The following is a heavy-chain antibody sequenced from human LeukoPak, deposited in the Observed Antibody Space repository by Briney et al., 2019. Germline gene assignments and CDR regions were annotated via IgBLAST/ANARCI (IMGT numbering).Heavy chain of an antibody. Sequence: ASVKVSSKGSGYTFSDYYIHWVRQAPGQGLECMGWINPKFGDTNYGQKFQGRVTMTRDTSINTVFLDLTRLTSDDTAIYYCAKSRRLGAPRDAFDVWGQGTKVTVSS. CDR3: AKSRRLGAPRDAFDV. V-gene: IGHV1-2*02. CDR2: INPKFGDT. D-gene: IGHD1-26*01. CDR1: GYTFSDYY. J-gene: IGHJ3*01.